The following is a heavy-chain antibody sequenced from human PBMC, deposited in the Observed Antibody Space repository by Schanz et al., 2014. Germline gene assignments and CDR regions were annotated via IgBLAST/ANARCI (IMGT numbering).Heavy chain of an antibody. J-gene: IGHJ2*01. CDR2: FFPNGIT. D-gene: IGHD1-1*01. V-gene: IGHV4-61*02. CDR3: ARDTTWRLDL. CDR1: GGSIRSGTYY. Sequence: QVQLQESGPGLVKPSQTLSLTCTVSGGSIRSGTYYWSWIRHPAGKALEWVRRFFPNGITNYNPSLKSRFPISRDTSKNQFSLTLTSLTAADTAVYYCARDTTWRLDLWGRGTLVTGSS.